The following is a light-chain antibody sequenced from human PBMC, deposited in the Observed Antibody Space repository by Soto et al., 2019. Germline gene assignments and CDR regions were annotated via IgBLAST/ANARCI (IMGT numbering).Light chain of an antibody. J-gene: IGKJ5*01. V-gene: IGKV3-11*01. CDR2: DAS. CDR1: QSVSSY. Sequence: EIVLTQSPGTLSLSPGERATLSCRASQSVSSYLAWYQQKPGQAPRLLIYDASNRATGIPARFSGSGSGTDFTLTISSLEREHFAVYHCKQRSNWPPITFGQGTRLEIK. CDR3: KQRSNWPPIT.